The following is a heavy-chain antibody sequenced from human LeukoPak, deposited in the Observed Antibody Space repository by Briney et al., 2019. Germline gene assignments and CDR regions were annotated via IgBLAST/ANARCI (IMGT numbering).Heavy chain of an antibody. CDR2: IYTSGST. J-gene: IGHJ6*02. Sequence: PSETLSLTCTVSGGSMNGYYWSWIRQPAGKGLEWIGRIYTSGSTNYNPSLKSRVTMSVDTSKNQFSLKLSSVTAADTAVYYCARDFPLYGMDVWGQGTTVTVSS. CDR3: ARDFPLYGMDV. CDR1: GGSMNGYY. V-gene: IGHV4-4*07.